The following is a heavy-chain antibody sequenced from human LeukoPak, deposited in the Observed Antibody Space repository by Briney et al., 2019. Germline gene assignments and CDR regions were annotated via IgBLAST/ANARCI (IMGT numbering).Heavy chain of an antibody. CDR2: IYYSGGT. Sequence: PSETLSLTCTVSGGSISSSSYYWGWIRQPPGKGLEWIGSIYYSGGTYYNPSLKSRVTISVDTSKNQFSLKLSSVTAADTAVYYCARHPEYSGSWYYDYYYGMDVWGQGTTVTVCS. J-gene: IGHJ6*02. V-gene: IGHV4-39*01. CDR1: GGSISSSSYY. D-gene: IGHD6-13*01. CDR3: ARHPEYSGSWYYDYYYGMDV.